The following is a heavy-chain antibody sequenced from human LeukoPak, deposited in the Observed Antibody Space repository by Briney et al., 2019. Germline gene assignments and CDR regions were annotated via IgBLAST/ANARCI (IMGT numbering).Heavy chain of an antibody. V-gene: IGHV1-2*02. CDR2: INPNSGGT. CDR1: GYTFTSYY. CDR3: ARGEIRFYYMDV. Sequence: ASVKVSCKASGYTFTSYYMHWVRQAPGQGLEWMGWINPNSGGTNYAQKFQGRVTMTRDTSISTAYMELSRLRSDDTAVYYCARGEIRFYYMDVWGKGTTVTVSS. J-gene: IGHJ6*03. D-gene: IGHD3-3*01.